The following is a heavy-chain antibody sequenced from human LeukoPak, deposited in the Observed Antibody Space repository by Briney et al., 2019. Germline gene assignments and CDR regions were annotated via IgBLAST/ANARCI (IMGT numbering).Heavy chain of an antibody. CDR1: GYTFTGYY. D-gene: IGHD2-15*01. J-gene: IGHJ5*02. Sequence: GASVKVSCKASGYTFTGYYMHWVRQAPGQGLEWMGWINPNSGGTNYAQKFQGRVTMTRDTSISTAYMELSRLRSDDTAVYYCARAAAGYCSGGSCYSGRFDPWGQGTLVTVSS. CDR2: INPNSGGT. CDR3: ARAAAGYCSGGSCYSGRFDP. V-gene: IGHV1-2*02.